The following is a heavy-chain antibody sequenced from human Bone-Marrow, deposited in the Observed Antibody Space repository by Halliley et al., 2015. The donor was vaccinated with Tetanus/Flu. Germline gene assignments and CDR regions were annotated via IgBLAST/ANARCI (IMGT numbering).Heavy chain of an antibody. Sequence: SLRLSCVASGFTFSSYEMNWVRQTPEKGLEWVSFISGSGDSKYYADSVKGRFTVSRDNAKNSVYMQMNSLRAEDTAVYYCARDSAVAGTDFDYWGQGTLVTVSS. D-gene: IGHD6-13*01. V-gene: IGHV3-48*03. J-gene: IGHJ4*02. CDR3: ARDSAVAGTDFDY. CDR1: GFTFSSYE. CDR2: ISGSGDSK.